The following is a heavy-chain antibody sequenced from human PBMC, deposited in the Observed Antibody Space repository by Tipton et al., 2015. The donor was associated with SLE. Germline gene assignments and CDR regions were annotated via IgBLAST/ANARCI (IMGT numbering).Heavy chain of an antibody. CDR2: IRYDGSNK. Sequence: GSLRLSCAAPGFTFSSYGMHWVRQAPGKGLEWVAFIRYDGSNKYYADSVKGRFTISRDNSKNTLYLQMNSLRAEDTAVYYCARGGGLTTVTTYAFDIWGQGTMVTVSS. D-gene: IGHD4-17*01. CDR1: GFTFSSYG. CDR3: ARGGGLTTVTTYAFDI. V-gene: IGHV3-30*02. J-gene: IGHJ3*02.